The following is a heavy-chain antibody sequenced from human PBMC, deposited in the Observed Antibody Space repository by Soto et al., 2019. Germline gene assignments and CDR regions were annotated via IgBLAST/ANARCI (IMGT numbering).Heavy chain of an antibody. V-gene: IGHV3-15*01. CDR1: GFTFSNAW. Sequence: GGSLRLSCAASGFTFSNAWMSWVRQAPGKGLEWVGRIKSKTDGGTTDYAAPVKGRFTISRDDSKNTLYLQMNSLKTEDTAVYYCTTEPGLVVGATASFYWGQGTLITVSS. CDR2: IKSKTDGGTT. J-gene: IGHJ4*02. CDR3: TTEPGLVVGATASFY. D-gene: IGHD1-26*01.